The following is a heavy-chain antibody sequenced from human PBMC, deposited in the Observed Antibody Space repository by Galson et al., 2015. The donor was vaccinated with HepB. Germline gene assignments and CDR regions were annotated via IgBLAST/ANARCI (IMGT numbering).Heavy chain of an antibody. CDR2: VVYDGTTK. CDR1: GFTFRTYA. V-gene: IGHV3-30*04. CDR3: ARTKVADPFDY. D-gene: IGHD5-12*01. J-gene: IGHJ4*02. Sequence: SLRLSCAASGFTFRTYAMHWVRQAPGKGLEWVAVVVYDGTTKYYADSVKGRFTISRDNSKNTLYLQMSSLRIEDTAVYYCARTKVADPFDYWGQGTLVTVSS.